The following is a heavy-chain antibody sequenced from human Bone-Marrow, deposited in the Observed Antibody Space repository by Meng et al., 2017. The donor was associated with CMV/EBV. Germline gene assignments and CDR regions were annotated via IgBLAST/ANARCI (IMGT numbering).Heavy chain of an antibody. J-gene: IGHJ4*03. D-gene: IGHD6-13*01. CDR2: ISSRGDYI. Sequence: GESLKISCEASGFAFGASGMNWVRQTPGKGLEWVSSISSRGDYIYYADSVKGRFTISRDNAKNSLYLQMNSLRAEDTAVYYCARDPGYSSSADDYWGQGTMVTVSS. CDR3: ARDPGYSSSADDY. CDR1: GFAFGASG. V-gene: IGHV3-21*01.